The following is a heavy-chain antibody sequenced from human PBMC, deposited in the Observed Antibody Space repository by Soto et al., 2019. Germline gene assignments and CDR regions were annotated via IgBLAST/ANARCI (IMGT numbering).Heavy chain of an antibody. CDR1: GGSVSSSFF. Sequence: QVLLQESGPGLVQPSGTLSLSGAVSGGSVSSSFFWGWVRQPPGKGLEWIGDIFHSVSVNYNPSLKSRVTISIDKSKNQFSQELNSVTTADTAVYYCARSFGWYAIDYWGQGTLVIVSS. J-gene: IGHJ4*02. CDR3: ARSFGWYAIDY. CDR2: IFHSVSV. D-gene: IGHD6-19*01. V-gene: IGHV4-4*02.